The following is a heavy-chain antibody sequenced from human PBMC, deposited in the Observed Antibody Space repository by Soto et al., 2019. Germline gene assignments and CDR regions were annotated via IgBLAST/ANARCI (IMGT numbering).Heavy chain of an antibody. Sequence: SETLSLTCAVYGGSSSSYYWTWIRQHPGKGLEWVVEINHSGSTNYNPSLKSRVTISADTSKNPFSLKLRSVTAADAAVYYCASHREFYYYYGMDVWGQGTTVTVSS. CDR3: ASHREFYYYYGMDV. J-gene: IGHJ6*02. V-gene: IGHV4-34*01. CDR1: GGSSSSYY. D-gene: IGHD3-10*01. CDR2: INHSGST.